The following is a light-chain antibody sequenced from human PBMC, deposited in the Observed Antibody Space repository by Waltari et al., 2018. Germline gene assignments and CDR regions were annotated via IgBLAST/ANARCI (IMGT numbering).Light chain of an antibody. J-gene: IGKJ1*01. V-gene: IGKV3-15*01. CDR2: GAS. CDR1: QSVGIN. CDR3: QQHDNWPRT. Sequence: EIVLTQSPATLSVSTGERVTLSCRSSQSVGINLTWFQQKSGRAPRLLIYGASTRATGVPARFSGSGSGTEFTLTISSLQSEDFAVYYCQQHDNWPRTFGQGTKVDIQ.